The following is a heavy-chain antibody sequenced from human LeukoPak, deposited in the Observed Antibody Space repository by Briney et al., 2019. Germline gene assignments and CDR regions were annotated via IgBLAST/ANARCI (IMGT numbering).Heavy chain of an antibody. J-gene: IGHJ5*02. CDR3: ARGVPRRITIFGVVISNPNWFDP. CDR2: INHSGST. CDR1: GGSFSGYY. D-gene: IGHD3-3*01. Sequence: SETLSLTCAVYGGSFSGYYWSWIRQPPGKGLEWIGEINHSGSTNYNPSLKSRVTISVDTSKNQFSLKLSSVTAADTAVYYCARGVPRRITIFGVVISNPNWFDPWGQGTLATVSS. V-gene: IGHV4-34*01.